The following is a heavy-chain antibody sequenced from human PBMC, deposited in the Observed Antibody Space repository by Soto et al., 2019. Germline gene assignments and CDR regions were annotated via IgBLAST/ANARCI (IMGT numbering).Heavy chain of an antibody. Sequence: GGTNYAQKFQGWVTMTRDTSISTAYMELSRLRSDDTAVYYCARGYSGYDTEPDYYYYGMDVWGQGTTVTVSS. CDR3: ARGYSGYDTEPDYYYYGMDV. V-gene: IGHV1-2*04. CDR2: GGT. D-gene: IGHD5-12*01. J-gene: IGHJ6*02.